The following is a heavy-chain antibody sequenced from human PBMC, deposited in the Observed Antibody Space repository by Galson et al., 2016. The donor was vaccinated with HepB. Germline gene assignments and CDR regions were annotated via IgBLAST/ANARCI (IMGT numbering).Heavy chain of an antibody. CDR1: GFTFSHSA. Sequence: SLRLSCAASGFTFSHSAMHWVRQAPGKGLEWVAMISYDGANKYFADSVKGRFTISRDNSENTVSLEMNSLNVMDTALYYCARGPLFRGHGMDVWGQGTTVIVSS. J-gene: IGHJ6*02. D-gene: IGHD3-3*01. CDR2: ISYDGANK. CDR3: ARGPLFRGHGMDV. V-gene: IGHV3-30-3*01.